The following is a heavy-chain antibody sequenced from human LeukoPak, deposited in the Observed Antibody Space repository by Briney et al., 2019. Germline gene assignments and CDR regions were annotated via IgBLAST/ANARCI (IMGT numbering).Heavy chain of an antibody. D-gene: IGHD3/OR15-3a*01. CDR2: VNPDTGNT. CDR1: GYSFTTFH. J-gene: IGHJ3*01. Sequence: GASVKVSCKAAGYSFTTFHINWVRQAPGRGPEWMGWVNPDTGNTGFAQKFQGRVTITQNSSVTTVYMELSSLTSEDTAVYYCARRGLVAGIYDLVYGFDLWGQGTMVTVSS. CDR3: ARRGLVAGIYDLVYGFDL. V-gene: IGHV1-8*03.